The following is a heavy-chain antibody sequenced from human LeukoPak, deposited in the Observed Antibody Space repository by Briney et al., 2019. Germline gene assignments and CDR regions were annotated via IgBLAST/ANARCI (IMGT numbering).Heavy chain of an antibody. J-gene: IGHJ6*02. V-gene: IGHV3-23*01. Sequence: GGSLRLSCAASGFTFSSYAMSWVRQAPGKGLEWASAISGSGGSTYYADSVKGRFTISRDNSKNTLYLQMNSLRADDTAVYYCARSNYYTVDVWGQGTAVTVSS. D-gene: IGHD1-26*01. CDR3: ARSNYYTVDV. CDR2: ISGSGGST. CDR1: GFTFSSYA.